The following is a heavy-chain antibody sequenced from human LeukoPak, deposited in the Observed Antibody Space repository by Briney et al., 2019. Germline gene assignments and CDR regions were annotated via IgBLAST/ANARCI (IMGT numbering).Heavy chain of an antibody. J-gene: IGHJ4*02. Sequence: SETLSLTCTVSGGSISSSSYYWGWIRQPPGKGLEWIGSIYYSGSTYYNPSLKSRVAISVDTSKNQFSLKLSSVTAADTAVYYCVRHNRATYSDILTGYYTVYYFDYWGQGTLVTVSS. D-gene: IGHD3-9*01. CDR2: IYYSGST. V-gene: IGHV4-39*01. CDR1: GGSISSSSYY. CDR3: VRHNRATYSDILTGYYTVYYFDY.